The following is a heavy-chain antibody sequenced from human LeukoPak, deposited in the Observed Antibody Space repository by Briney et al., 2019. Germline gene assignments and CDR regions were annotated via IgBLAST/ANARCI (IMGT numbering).Heavy chain of an antibody. CDR2: ISSSGSNI. CDR3: ARDYVWGSYRSFDY. V-gene: IGHV3-48*03. D-gene: IGHD3-16*02. Sequence: GGSLRLSCAATGFTFSSYEMNWVRQAPGKGLEWVSYISSSGSNIYYADSVKGRFTISRDNAKNSLYLQMNSLRAEDTAVYYCARDYVWGSYRSFDYWGQGTLVTVSS. CDR1: GFTFSSYE. J-gene: IGHJ4*02.